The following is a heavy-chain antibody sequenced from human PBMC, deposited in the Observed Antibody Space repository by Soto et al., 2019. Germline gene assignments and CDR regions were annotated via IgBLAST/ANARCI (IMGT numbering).Heavy chain of an antibody. CDR2: IRSKAYGGTT. V-gene: IGHV3-49*04. CDR3: TREAYYYDSSGYYWD. Sequence: PGGSLRLSCTASGFTFGDYAMSWVRQAPGKGLEWVGFIRSKAYGGTTEYAASVKGRFTISRDDSKSIAYLQMNSLKTEDTAVYYCTREAYYYDSSGYYWDWGQGTLVTVSS. J-gene: IGHJ4*02. CDR1: GFTFGDYA. D-gene: IGHD3-22*01.